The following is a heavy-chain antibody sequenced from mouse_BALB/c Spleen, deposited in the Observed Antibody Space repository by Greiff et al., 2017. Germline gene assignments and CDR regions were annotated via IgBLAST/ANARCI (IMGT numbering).Heavy chain of an antibody. CDR1: GYTFTDYE. J-gene: IGHJ4*01. Sequence: QVHVKQSGAELVRPGASVTLSCKASGYTFTDYEMHWVKQTPVHGLEWIGAIDPETGGTAYNQKFKGKATLTADKSSSTAYMELRSLTSEDSAVYYCTRAYGNYYAMDYWGQGTSVTVSS. D-gene: IGHD2-1*01. CDR2: IDPETGGT. V-gene: IGHV1-15*01. CDR3: TRAYGNYYAMDY.